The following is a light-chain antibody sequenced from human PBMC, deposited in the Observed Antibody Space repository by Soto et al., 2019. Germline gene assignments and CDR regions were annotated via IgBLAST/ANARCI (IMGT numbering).Light chain of an antibody. Sequence: EIVLTQSPGTLSLSPGERATLSCRASQSVSSSYLAWYQHKPGQAPRLLIYGASSRATGIPDRFGGSGSGTDFTLTISRLEPEDFAVYYCQQYGSSPHTFGQRTKLEIK. CDR1: QSVSSSY. J-gene: IGKJ2*01. CDR3: QQYGSSPHT. V-gene: IGKV3-20*01. CDR2: GAS.